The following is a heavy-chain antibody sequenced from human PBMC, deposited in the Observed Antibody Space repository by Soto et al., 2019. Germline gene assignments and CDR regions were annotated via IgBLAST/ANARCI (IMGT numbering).Heavy chain of an antibody. CDR2: IYHSGST. J-gene: IGHJ5*02. D-gene: IGHD6-13*01. V-gene: IGHV4-30-2*01. CDR3: ARERPDGSRLDP. CDR1: GGSISSGGYS. Sequence: SETLSLTCAVSGGSISSGGYSWSWIRQPPGKGLEWIGYIYHSGSTYYNPSLKSRVTISVDRFKNQFSLKLSSVTAADTAVYYCARERPDGSRLDPWGQGTLVTVSS.